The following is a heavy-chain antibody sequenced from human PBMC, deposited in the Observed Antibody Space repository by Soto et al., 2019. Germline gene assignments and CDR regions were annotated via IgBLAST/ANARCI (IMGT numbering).Heavy chain of an antibody. V-gene: IGHV3-33*01. Sequence: QVQLLESGGGVVQPGTSLRLSCAASGFTFSTYVMHWVRQAPGKGLEWVAVIWYDGSNKNYADSVKGRFTISRDNSKNTLYLQRNSLRGEDTAVYYCATETTHYAQDLWGQGTLVTVSS. CDR2: IWYDGSNK. CDR1: GFTFSTYV. D-gene: IGHD2-2*01. CDR3: ATETTHYAQDL. J-gene: IGHJ5*02.